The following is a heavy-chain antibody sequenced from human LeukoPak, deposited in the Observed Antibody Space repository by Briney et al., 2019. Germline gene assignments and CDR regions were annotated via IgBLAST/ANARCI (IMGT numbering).Heavy chain of an antibody. CDR1: GFIFSGFY. CDR3: ARARWFEQWLGRGTWLDS. J-gene: IGHJ5*01. Sequence: PGGSLRLSCAASGFIFSGFYMGWIRQAPGKGREWIPYISGSGSTIYYADPVKGRVTISRDNAKNSLYLQMHSPRAEDPAIYYCARARWFEQWLGRGTWLDSWGQGTLVTVSS. V-gene: IGHV3-11*01. D-gene: IGHD6-19*01. CDR2: ISGSGSTI.